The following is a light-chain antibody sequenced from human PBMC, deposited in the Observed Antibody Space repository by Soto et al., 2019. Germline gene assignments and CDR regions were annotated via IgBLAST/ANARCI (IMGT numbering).Light chain of an antibody. CDR2: DVS. Sequence: QSVLTQPASVSGPPGQSITISCTGTSSDIGAYNYVSWYQQHPGKAPKLMIHDVSNRPSGVSSRFSGSKSGNTASLSISGLQAEDEADYYCSSYTSSSTVLYVFGTGTKVTVL. J-gene: IGLJ1*01. V-gene: IGLV2-14*01. CDR3: SSYTSSSTVLYV. CDR1: SSDIGAYNY.